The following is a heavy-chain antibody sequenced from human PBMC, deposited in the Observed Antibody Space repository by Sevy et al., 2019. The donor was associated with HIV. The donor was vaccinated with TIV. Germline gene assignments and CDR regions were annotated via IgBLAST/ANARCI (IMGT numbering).Heavy chain of an antibody. Sequence: ASVKVSCKTSGYTFTGYFIQWVRQAPGQGLEWMGWINPKSGGTNSAQKFQGRVTMTRDTSISTAYMELSRLTSDDTAVYYCARDHNLDSVDYWGQGTLVTVSS. CDR3: ARDHNLDSVDY. V-gene: IGHV1-2*02. CDR1: GYTFTGYF. D-gene: IGHD3-22*01. CDR2: INPKSGGT. J-gene: IGHJ4*02.